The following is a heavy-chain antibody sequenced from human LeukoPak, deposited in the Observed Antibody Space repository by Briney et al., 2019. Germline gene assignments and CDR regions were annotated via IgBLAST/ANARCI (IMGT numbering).Heavy chain of an antibody. CDR2: INHSGST. CDR1: GGSFSGYY. V-gene: IGHV4-34*01. Sequence: SETLSITCAVYGGSFSGYYWSWIRQPPGKGLEWIGEINHSGSTNYNPSLKSRVTISVDTSKNQFSLKLSSVTAADTAVYYCARGPPSMVRGVRPDYWGQGTLVTVSS. D-gene: IGHD3-10*01. CDR3: ARGPPSMVRGVRPDY. J-gene: IGHJ4*02.